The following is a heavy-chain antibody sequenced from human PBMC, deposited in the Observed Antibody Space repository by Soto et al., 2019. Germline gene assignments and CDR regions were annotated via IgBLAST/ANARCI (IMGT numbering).Heavy chain of an antibody. CDR3: ARDPLTYSSGWEFDY. CDR1: GFTFSSYS. Sequence: GGSLRLSCAASGFTFSSYSMNWVRQAPGKGLEWVSYISSSSSTIYYADSVKGRFTISRDNAKNSLYLQMNSLRDEDTAVYYCARDPLTYSSGWEFDYWGQGTLVTVSS. V-gene: IGHV3-48*02. J-gene: IGHJ4*02. CDR2: ISSSSSTI. D-gene: IGHD6-19*01.